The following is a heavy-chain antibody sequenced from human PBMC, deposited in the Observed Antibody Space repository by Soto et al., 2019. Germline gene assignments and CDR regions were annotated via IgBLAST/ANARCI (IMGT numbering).Heavy chain of an antibody. Sequence: QVQLQQWGAGLLKPSETLSLTCAVYGGFVSSGTYYWSWIRQPPGKGLEWIGEISHSGGTHFNPSLKIRITISVDTSKNQYSLKMIYVTAADTALYYCARVERGTATTVVDAFDIWGPGTMVTVSS. J-gene: IGHJ3*02. CDR2: ISHSGGT. CDR1: GGFVSSGTYY. V-gene: IGHV4-34*01. D-gene: IGHD1-1*01. CDR3: ARVERGTATTVVDAFDI.